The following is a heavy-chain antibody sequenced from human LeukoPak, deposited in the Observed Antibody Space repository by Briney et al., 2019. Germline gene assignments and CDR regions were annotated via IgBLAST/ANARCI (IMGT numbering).Heavy chain of an antibody. V-gene: IGHV4-39*07. CDR3: ARVGSCSGGSCYFTTYYYYYMDV. CDR1: GGSISSSSSY. J-gene: IGHJ6*03. CDR2: IYYSGST. Sequence: SETLSLTCTVSGGSISSSSSYWGWIRQPPGKGLEWIGSIYYSGSTYYNPSLKSRVTISVDTSKNQFSLKLSSVTAADTAVYYCARVGSCSGGSCYFTTYYYYYMDVWGKGTTVTVSS. D-gene: IGHD2-15*01.